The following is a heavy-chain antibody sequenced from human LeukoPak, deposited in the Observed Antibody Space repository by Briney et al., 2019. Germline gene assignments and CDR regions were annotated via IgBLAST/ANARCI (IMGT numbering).Heavy chain of an antibody. CDR3: ARNTFRSVDY. CDR1: GGSFSGYY. J-gene: IGHJ4*02. Sequence: SETLSLTCAVYGGSFSGYYWSWIRQPPGKGLEWIGEINHSGSTNYNPSLKSRVTISVDTSKNQFSLKLSSVTAADTAVYYCARNTFRSVDYWGQGTLVTVPS. V-gene: IGHV4-34*01. D-gene: IGHD2/OR15-2a*01. CDR2: INHSGST.